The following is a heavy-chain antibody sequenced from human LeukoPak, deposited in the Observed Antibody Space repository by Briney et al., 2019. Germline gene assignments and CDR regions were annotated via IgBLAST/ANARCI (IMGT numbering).Heavy chain of an antibody. V-gene: IGHV3-74*01. D-gene: IGHD4-17*01. CDR1: VFTFSSYW. CDR2: INSDGSST. CDR3: AKTTWPAYFDY. Sequence: GGSLRLSCAASVFTFSSYWMHWVPHAPGKGLVCVSRINSDGSSTSYADSVKGRFTISRDNAKNTLYLQMNSLRAEDTAVYYCAKTTWPAYFDYWGQGTLVTVSS. J-gene: IGHJ4*02.